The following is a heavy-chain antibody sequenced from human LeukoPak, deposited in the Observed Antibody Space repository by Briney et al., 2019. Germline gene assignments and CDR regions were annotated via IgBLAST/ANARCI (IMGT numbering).Heavy chain of an antibody. CDR3: ARSGAYSSSWTGWFDP. D-gene: IGHD6-13*01. CDR1: GFTVSSNY. Sequence: GGSLRLSCAASGFTVSSNYMSWVRQAPGKGLEWVSVIYSGGSTYYADSVKGRFTISRDNSKNTLYLQMNSLRAEDTAVYYCARSGAYSSSWTGWFDPWGQGTLVTVSS. V-gene: IGHV3-53*01. CDR2: IYSGGST. J-gene: IGHJ5*02.